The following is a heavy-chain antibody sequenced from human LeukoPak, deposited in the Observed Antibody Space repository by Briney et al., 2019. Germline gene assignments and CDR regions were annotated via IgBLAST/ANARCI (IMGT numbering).Heavy chain of an antibody. D-gene: IGHD6-13*01. Sequence: GGSLRLSCAASGFTFDDYAMHWVRQAPGKGLEWVSGISWNSGIIGYADSVKGRFTISRDNAKNSLYLQMNSLRAGDMALYYCAKSSSSWSGDAFDIWGQGTMVTVSS. CDR3: AKSSSSWSGDAFDI. CDR1: GFTFDDYA. J-gene: IGHJ3*02. CDR2: ISWNSGII. V-gene: IGHV3-9*03.